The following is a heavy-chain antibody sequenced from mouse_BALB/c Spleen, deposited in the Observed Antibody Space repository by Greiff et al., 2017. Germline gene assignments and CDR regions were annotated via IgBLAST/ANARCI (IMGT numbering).Heavy chain of an antibody. CDR2: ILPGSGST. CDR3: ARGGDGYSLYYFDY. CDR1: GYTFSSYW. J-gene: IGHJ2*01. D-gene: IGHD2-3*01. Sequence: QVQLQQSGAELMKPGASVKISCKATGYTFSSYWIEWVKQRPGHGLEWIGEILPGSGSTNYNEKFKGKATFTADTSSNTAYMQLSSLTSEDSAVYYCARGGDGYSLYYFDYWGQGTTLTVSS. V-gene: IGHV1-9*01.